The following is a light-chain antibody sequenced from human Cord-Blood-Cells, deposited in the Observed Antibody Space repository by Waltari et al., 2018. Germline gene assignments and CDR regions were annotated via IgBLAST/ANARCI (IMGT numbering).Light chain of an antibody. J-gene: IGLJ1*01. CDR3: CSYAGSSTYV. Sequence: HSGLTQPASVSSSPGRSITSPCTRTSSHLRGDNRVSWYQQHPGKAPKLMIYEVTKRPSGVSNRFSGSKSGNTASLTISGLQAEDEADYYCCSYAGSSTYVFGTGTKVTVL. V-gene: IGLV2-23*02. CDR2: EVT. CDR1: SSHLRGDNR.